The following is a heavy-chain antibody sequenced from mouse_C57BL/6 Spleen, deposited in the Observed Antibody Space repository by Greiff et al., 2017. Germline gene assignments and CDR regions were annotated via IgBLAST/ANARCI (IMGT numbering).Heavy chain of an antibody. V-gene: IGHV1-9*01. CDR1: GYTFTGYW. CDR2: ILPGSGST. CDR3: ARGDYGSSYVFDY. D-gene: IGHD1-1*01. J-gene: IGHJ2*01. Sequence: QVQLQQSGAELMTPGASVKLSCKATGYTFTGYWLEWVKQRPGHGLEWIGEILPGSGSTTFNEKFKGKATFTADTSSNTAYMQLSSLTTEDSAIYYCARGDYGSSYVFDYWGQGTTLTVSS.